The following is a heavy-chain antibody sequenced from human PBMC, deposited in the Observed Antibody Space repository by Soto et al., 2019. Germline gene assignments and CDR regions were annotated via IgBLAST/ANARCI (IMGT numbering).Heavy chain of an antibody. CDR1: GYTFTRYA. V-gene: IGHV1-3*01. D-gene: IGHD2-15*01. CDR2: INAGNGNT. Sequence: ASVKVSFKASGYTFTRYAMHWLRQAPGQRLEWMGWINAGNGNTKYSQKFQGRVTITRDTSASTAYMELSSLRSEDTAVYYCETAGYLYGMDVWGQGTTVTVSS. J-gene: IGHJ6*01. CDR3: ETAGYLYGMDV.